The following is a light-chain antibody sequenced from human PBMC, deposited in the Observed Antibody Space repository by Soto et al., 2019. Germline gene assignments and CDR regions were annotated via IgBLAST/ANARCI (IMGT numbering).Light chain of an antibody. CDR2: KAS. CDR3: QRYNSDWT. Sequence: DIQMTQSPSTLSASVGDRVTITCRASQSISSWLAWYQQKPGQAPKLLIYKASSLASGVPSRFSGSGSGAEFTLTISSLRPDDFATYYCQRYNSDWTFGQGTKVEIK. CDR1: QSISSW. J-gene: IGKJ1*01. V-gene: IGKV1-5*03.